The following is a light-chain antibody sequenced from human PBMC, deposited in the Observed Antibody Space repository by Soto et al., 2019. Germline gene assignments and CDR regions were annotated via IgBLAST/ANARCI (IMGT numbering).Light chain of an antibody. V-gene: IGKV1-5*01. CDR2: DAS. J-gene: IGKJ1*01. CDR3: QQYNNYATWT. CDR1: QTISSW. Sequence: DIQMTQSPSTLSGSVGDRVTITCLASQTISSWLAWYQQKPGKAPRLLIYDASNLQSGVPSRFSGSGSGTEFTLTISSLQPDDFATYYCQQYNNYATWTFGQGTKVDIK.